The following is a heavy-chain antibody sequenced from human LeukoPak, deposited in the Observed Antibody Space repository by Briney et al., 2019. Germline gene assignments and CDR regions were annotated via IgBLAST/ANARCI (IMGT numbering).Heavy chain of an antibody. D-gene: IGHD3-10*01. CDR2: IFYSGST. CDR1: GGSISSSTYY. V-gene: IGHV4-61*05. Sequence: PSETLSLTCTVSGGSISSSTYYWDWIRQPPGKGLEWIGYIFYSGSTNYNPSLKSRVTISVDTSKNQFSLKLSSVTAADTAVYFCARVYYGRTYDYWYFDLWGRGTLVTVSS. CDR3: ARVYYGRTYDYWYFDL. J-gene: IGHJ2*01.